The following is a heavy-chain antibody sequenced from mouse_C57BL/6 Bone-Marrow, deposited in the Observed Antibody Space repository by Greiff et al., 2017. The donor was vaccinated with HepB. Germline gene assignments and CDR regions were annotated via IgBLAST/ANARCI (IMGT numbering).Heavy chain of an antibody. CDR1: GYTFTSYW. V-gene: IGHV1-69*02. CDR3: ARGAY. CDR2: IDPSDSYT. Sequence: QVQLQQPGAELVKPGASVKLSCKASGYTFTSYWMHWVKQRPGRGLEWIGEIDPSDSYTNYNQKFKGKATLTVDTSSSTAYMQLSSLTSEDSAIYFCARGAYWGQGTLVTVSA. J-gene: IGHJ3*01.